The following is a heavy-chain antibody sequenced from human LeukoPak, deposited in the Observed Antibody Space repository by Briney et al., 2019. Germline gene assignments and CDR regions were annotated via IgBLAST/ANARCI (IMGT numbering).Heavy chain of an antibody. Sequence: PGGSLRLSCAASGFTFSSYSMNWVRQAPGKGLEWVSYISSSSSTIYYADSVKGRFTISRDNAKNSLYLQMNSLRAEDTAVYYCARITGTTGDYWGQGTLVTASS. D-gene: IGHD1-7*01. CDR1: GFTFSSYS. V-gene: IGHV3-48*01. CDR3: ARITGTTGDY. J-gene: IGHJ4*02. CDR2: ISSSSSTI.